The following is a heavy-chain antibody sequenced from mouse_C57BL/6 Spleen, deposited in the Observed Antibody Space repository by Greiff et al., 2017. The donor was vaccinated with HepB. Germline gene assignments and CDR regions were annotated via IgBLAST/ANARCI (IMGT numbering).Heavy chain of an antibody. V-gene: IGHV1-55*01. J-gene: IGHJ1*03. CDR3: ARNWDGYFDV. CDR2: IYPGSGST. D-gene: IGHD4-1*01. CDR1: GYTFTSYW. Sequence: VQLQQPGAELVKPGASVKMSCKASGYTFTSYWISWVKQRPGQGLEWIGDIYPGSGSTNYNEKFKSKATLTVDTSSSTAYMQLSSLTSEDSAVYYCARNWDGYFDVWGTGTTVTVSS.